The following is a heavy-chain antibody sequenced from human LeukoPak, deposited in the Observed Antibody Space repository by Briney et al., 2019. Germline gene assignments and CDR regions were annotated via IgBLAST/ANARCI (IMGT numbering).Heavy chain of an antibody. CDR3: ASTSGYYLYYFDY. J-gene: IGHJ4*02. CDR1: GYTFTSYA. Sequence: ASVKVSCKASGYTFTSYAMHWVRQAPGQRLEWMGWINAGNGNTKYSQKFQGRVTITRDTSASTAYMELRSLRSDDTAVYYCASTSGYYLYYFDYWGQGTLVTVSS. D-gene: IGHD3-22*01. CDR2: INAGNGNT. V-gene: IGHV1-3*01.